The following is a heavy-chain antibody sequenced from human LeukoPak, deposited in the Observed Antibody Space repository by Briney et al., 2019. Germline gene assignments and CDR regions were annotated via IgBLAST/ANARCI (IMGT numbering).Heavy chain of an antibody. V-gene: IGHV3-23*01. CDR3: AKQSTVSGGGFDY. CDR1: GFTFSNYA. Sequence: AGGSLRLSCAASGFTFSNYAMTWVRQAPGKGLEWVSAISGSDISTFYADFVKGRFIISRDNSKSTLYLQMNSLRAEDTALYYCAKQSTVSGGGFDYWGLGTLVTVSS. J-gene: IGHJ4*02. CDR2: ISGSDIST. D-gene: IGHD4-17*01.